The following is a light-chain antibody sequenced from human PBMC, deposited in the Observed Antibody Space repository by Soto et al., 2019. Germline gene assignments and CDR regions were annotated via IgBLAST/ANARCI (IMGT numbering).Light chain of an antibody. J-gene: IGKJ5*01. CDR1: QSVNSN. CDR3: QQYSKWPIT. CDR2: GIS. V-gene: IGKV3-15*01. Sequence: EMFMTQSPSILSAAAKESAIFSCRPSQSVNSNYLAWYQQHPGQPPRLLIYGISTRATGIPARFSGSGSGTEFSLTISSLQSEDFAVYYCQQYSKWPITFGQGTRLENK.